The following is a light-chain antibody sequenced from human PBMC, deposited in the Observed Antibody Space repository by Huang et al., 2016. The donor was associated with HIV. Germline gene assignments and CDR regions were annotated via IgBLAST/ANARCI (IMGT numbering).Light chain of an antibody. CDR3: MQSTHRRT. CDR1: QSLLHSDGKTS. CDR2: DGS. J-gene: IGKJ2*02. Sequence: IVMTQTPLSLSVTPGQPATIPCKSNQSLLHSDGKTSLYWYLPRPGQSPQLLIYDGSSRFSGVPDRFRGSGSGTDFTLKISRVEVGDVGIYYCMQSTHRRTFGQGTKLEIK. V-gene: IGKV2-29*02.